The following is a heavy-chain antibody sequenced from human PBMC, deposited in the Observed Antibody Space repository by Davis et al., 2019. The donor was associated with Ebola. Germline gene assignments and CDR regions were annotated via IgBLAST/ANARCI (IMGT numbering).Heavy chain of an antibody. J-gene: IGHJ6*02. CDR3: VSGDGRGSSYDMDV. Sequence: GESLKISCAASGFTFSGYAMSWVRQAPGKGLEWVSAISGSGGSTYYADSVKGRFTISRDNAKNSLFMQMNSLRAEETAVYYCVSGDGRGSSYDMDVWGQGTTVTVSS. CDR1: GFTFSGYA. CDR2: ISGSGGST. V-gene: IGHV3-23*01. D-gene: IGHD5-12*01.